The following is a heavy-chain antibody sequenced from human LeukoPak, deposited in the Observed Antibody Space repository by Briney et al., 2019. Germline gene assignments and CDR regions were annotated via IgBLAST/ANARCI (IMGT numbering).Heavy chain of an antibody. CDR3: GRAYYYGSGSPSNEGYYYGMDV. Sequence: GGSLRLSCAASGFTFSSYSMNWVRQAPGKGLEWVSSISSSSSYIYYADSVKGRFTISRDNAKNSLYLQMNSLRAEDTAVYYCGRAYYYGSGSPSNEGYYYGMDVWGQGTTVTVSS. V-gene: IGHV3-21*01. CDR1: GFTFSSYS. CDR2: ISSSSSYI. J-gene: IGHJ6*02. D-gene: IGHD3-10*01.